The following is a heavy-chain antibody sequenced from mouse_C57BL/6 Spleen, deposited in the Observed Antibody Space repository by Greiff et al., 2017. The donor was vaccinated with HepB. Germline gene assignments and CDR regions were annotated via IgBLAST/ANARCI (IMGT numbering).Heavy chain of an antibody. CDR3: AYYYGRRDGDFDV. CDR2: ISSGSSTI. V-gene: IGHV5-17*01. CDR1: GFTFSDYG. D-gene: IGHD1-1*01. Sequence: EVKLVESGGGLVKPGGSLKLSCAASGFTFSDYGMHWVRQAPEKGLEWVAYISSGSSTIYYADTGKGRFTISRDNAKNTLFLQMTSLRSEDTAMYYWAYYYGRRDGDFDVWGTGTTAPVSS. J-gene: IGHJ1*03.